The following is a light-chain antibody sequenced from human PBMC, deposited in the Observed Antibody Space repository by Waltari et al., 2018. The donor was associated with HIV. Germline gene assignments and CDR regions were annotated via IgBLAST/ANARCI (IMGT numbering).Light chain of an antibody. CDR3: QSHDSSLSGYV. J-gene: IGLJ1*01. CDR2: GNN. Sequence: QSVLTQPPSVSGAPGQRVTISCTGSSSNIGAGYHVHWYQQLPGTAPKLLIYGNNNRPQGFLDQFAGSRSGTSASLAITGVHAEDEADYHCQSHDSSLSGYVFGTGTKVTVL. CDR1: SSNIGAGYH. V-gene: IGLV1-40*01.